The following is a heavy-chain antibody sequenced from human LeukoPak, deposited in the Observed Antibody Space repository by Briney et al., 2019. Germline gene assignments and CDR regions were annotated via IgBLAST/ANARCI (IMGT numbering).Heavy chain of an antibody. Sequence: ASVKVSCKASGYTFNIYDISWVRQAPGQGLEWMGWVSTSAGKTNYAQKVGGRVTMTTDTSTTTAYMELRSLRSDDTAVYYCVRGGFSSGYAYWGQGTLVTVSS. D-gene: IGHD5-18*01. CDR3: VRGGFSSGYAY. V-gene: IGHV1-18*01. CDR2: VSTSAGKT. J-gene: IGHJ4*02. CDR1: GYTFNIYD.